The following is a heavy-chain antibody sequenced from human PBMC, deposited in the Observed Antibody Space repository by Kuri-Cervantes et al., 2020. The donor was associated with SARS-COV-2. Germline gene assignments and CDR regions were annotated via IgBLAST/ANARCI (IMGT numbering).Heavy chain of an antibody. V-gene: IGHV1-2*02. J-gene: IGHJ4*02. Sequence: ASVTVSCKASVYTFTGYYMHWVRQAPGQGLEWMGWINPNSGGTNYAQKFQGRVTMTRDTSTTTVYMELSSLKSEDKAVYYCARTPPSDYMGDDYWGQGTLVTVSS. CDR3: ARTPPSDYMGDDY. D-gene: IGHD3-16*01. CDR2: INPNSGGT. CDR1: VYTFTGYY.